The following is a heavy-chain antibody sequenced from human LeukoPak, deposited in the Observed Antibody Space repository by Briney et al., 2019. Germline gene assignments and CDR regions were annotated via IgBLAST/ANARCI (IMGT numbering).Heavy chain of an antibody. CDR2: VSFDGTNN. CDR3: ARDRNVVGADFDS. Sequence: GGSLRLSRAASGFIFDNFAIHWVRQAPGRGLEWVSIVSFDGTNNFYGNSVKGRFTVSRDNSNNTVYLHMNSLTPDDTAVYFCARDRNVVGADFDSWGQGTLVTVSS. J-gene: IGHJ5*01. CDR1: GFIFDNFA. D-gene: IGHD4/OR15-4a*01. V-gene: IGHV3-30*04.